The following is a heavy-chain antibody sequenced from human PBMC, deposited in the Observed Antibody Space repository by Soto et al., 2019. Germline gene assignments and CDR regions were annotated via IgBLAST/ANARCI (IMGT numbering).Heavy chain of an antibody. CDR1: GFTFSSYS. Sequence: GGSLRLSCAASGFTFSSYSMNWVRQAPGKGLEWISYISSHSSTLYYADSVKGRFTISRDNAGSSLYLHMNSLRDEDTAVYYCVRDGSGNLYLNWSDQWGQGTLVTVSS. V-gene: IGHV3-48*02. D-gene: IGHD6-19*01. CDR2: ISSHSSTL. CDR3: VRDGSGNLYLNWSDQ. J-gene: IGHJ5*02.